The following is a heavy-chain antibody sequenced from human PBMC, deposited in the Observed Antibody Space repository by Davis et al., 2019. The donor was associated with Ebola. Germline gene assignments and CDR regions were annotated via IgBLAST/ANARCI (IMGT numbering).Heavy chain of an antibody. Sequence: ASVKVSCQTSGYSFTGYYLHWVRQAPGQGLEWMGWINPNSGATNSAQKFQGRVTMTRDTSITTAYMEVSRLRSDDTAVYYCAKTPGSVGWFDPWGQGTLVTVSS. CDR3: AKTPGSVGWFDP. V-gene: IGHV1-2*02. CDR1: GYSFTGYY. CDR2: INPNSGAT. D-gene: IGHD3-10*01. J-gene: IGHJ5*02.